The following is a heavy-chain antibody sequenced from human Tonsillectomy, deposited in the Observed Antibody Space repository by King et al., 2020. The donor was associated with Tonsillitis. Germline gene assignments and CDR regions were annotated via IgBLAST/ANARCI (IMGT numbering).Heavy chain of an antibody. V-gene: IGHV1-3*01. D-gene: IGHD2-2*01. CDR3: ARAPLVVPADMDY. CDR1: GYTFSDYS. CDR2: INAAIGDT. Sequence: QLVQSGAEVKKPGASVKVSCKASGYTFSDYSIHWVRQAPGQGLEWMGWINAAIGDTKYSQKFQGRVTITKDTSASTASMELTSLISEDTAVYYCARAPLVVPADMDYWGQGTLVTVSS. J-gene: IGHJ4*02.